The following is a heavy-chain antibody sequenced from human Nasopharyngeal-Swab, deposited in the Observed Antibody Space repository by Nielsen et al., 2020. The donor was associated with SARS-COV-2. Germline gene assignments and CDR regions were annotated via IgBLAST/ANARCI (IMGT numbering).Heavy chain of an antibody. Sequence: GSLRLSCNVSGGSVSSGSYYWSWIRQPPGKGLEWIGYMYYSGSTNYNPSLKSRVTISVDTSKNQFSLKLSSVTAADTAVYCCARDIGAAALAPWRGYYGMDVWGQGTTVTVSS. D-gene: IGHD3-10*01. CDR3: ARDIGAAALAPWRGYYGMDV. J-gene: IGHJ6*02. CDR2: MYYSGST. V-gene: IGHV4-61*01. CDR1: GGSVSSGSYY.